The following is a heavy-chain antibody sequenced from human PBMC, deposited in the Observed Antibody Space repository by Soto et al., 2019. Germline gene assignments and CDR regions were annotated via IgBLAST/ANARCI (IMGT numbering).Heavy chain of an antibody. J-gene: IGHJ4*02. CDR3: ARGRYGDY. Sequence: QVHLVQSGAEVKKPGASVKVSCQGSGYAFTTYGITWVRQAPGQGLEWMGWNSAHNGNTNYAQERQGRINVTRDTSTSTAYMELRSLRYDDTAVYYCARGRYGDYWGQGALVTVSS. CDR2: NSAHNGNT. V-gene: IGHV1-18*01. D-gene: IGHD1-1*01. CDR1: GYAFTTYG.